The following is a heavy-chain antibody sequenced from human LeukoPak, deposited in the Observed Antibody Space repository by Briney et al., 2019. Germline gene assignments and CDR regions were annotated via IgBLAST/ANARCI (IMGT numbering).Heavy chain of an antibody. V-gene: IGHV3-9*01. J-gene: IGHJ6*03. CDR1: GFTFVDYA. CDR3: AKDHAYYDSSGSRNYYYYYMDV. CDR2: ISWNSGSI. Sequence: GGSLRFSCAASGFTFVDYAMHWVRQALGKGLEWVSGISWNSGSIGYADSVKGRFTISRDNAKNSLYLQMNSLRAEDTALYYCAKDHAYYDSSGSRNYYYYYMDVWGEGTTVTVSS. D-gene: IGHD3-22*01.